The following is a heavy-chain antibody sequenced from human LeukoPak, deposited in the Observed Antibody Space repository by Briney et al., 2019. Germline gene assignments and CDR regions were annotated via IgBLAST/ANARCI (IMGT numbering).Heavy chain of an antibody. V-gene: IGHV3-48*01. CDR1: GFTFSTSY. CDR3: ARDMGSSSWHALEF. D-gene: IGHD6-6*01. J-gene: IGHJ4*02. CDR2: IAIGSAST. Sequence: GGSLRLSCAASGFTFSTSYMHWVRQTPGKGLEWVSYIAIGSASTQYANSVKGRFTISRDDAKNSLTLQMSSLRAEDTAVYYCARDMGSSSWHALEFWGQGTLVTVSS.